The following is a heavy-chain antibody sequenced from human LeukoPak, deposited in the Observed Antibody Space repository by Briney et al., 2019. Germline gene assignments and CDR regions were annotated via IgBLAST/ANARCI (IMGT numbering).Heavy chain of an antibody. CDR1: GFSLSTSGVG. D-gene: IGHD3-22*01. Sequence: SGPTLVKPTQTLTLTCTFSGFSLSTSGVGVGWIRQPPGKALEWLALIYWDDDKRYSPSLKSRLTITKDPSKNQVVLTVTNMAPVDTATYYCAHRGGFDSSGNYFAYWGQGTLVTVSS. J-gene: IGHJ4*02. CDR2: IYWDDDK. V-gene: IGHV2-5*02. CDR3: AHRGGFDSSGNYFAY.